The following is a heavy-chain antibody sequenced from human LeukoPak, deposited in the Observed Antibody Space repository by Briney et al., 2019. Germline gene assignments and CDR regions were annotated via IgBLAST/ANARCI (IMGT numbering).Heavy chain of an antibody. CDR3: ARGRGYVSY. Sequence: SGGSLRLSCAASGFIFSNYAMNWVRQAPGKGLEWVSYISSSGSTIYYADSVKGRFTISRDNAKNSLYLQMNSLRAEDTAVYYCARGRGYVSYWGQGTLVTVSS. J-gene: IGHJ4*02. D-gene: IGHD5-12*01. V-gene: IGHV3-48*03. CDR1: GFIFSNYA. CDR2: ISSSGSTI.